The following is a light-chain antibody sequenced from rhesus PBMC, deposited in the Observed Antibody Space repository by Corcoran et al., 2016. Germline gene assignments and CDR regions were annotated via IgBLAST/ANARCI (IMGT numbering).Light chain of an antibody. CDR2: KAS. Sequence: DIQMTQSPSSLSAPVGDRVTITCRASENVNNYLNWYKKKPGKAPKNLIYKASTLQSGVPSRFSCSGSGTEYTFTISSLQPEDVATYYCQHGYGTPYSFGQGTKGEIK. J-gene: IGKJ2*01. CDR3: QHGYGTPYS. V-gene: IGKV1-74*01. CDR1: ENVNNY.